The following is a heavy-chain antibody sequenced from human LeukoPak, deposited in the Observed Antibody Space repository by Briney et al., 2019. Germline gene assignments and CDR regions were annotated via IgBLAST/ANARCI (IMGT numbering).Heavy chain of an antibody. CDR1: GDSFSSNSAA. J-gene: IGHJ6*02. V-gene: IGHV6-1*01. D-gene: IGHD3-10*01. CDR2: TYYRSKWYN. CDR3: ARDYYGSGIDYYGMDV. Sequence: SQTLSLTCVISGDSFSSNSAAWNWIRQSPSRGLEWLGRTYYRSKWYNDYAVSVKSRITINPDTSKNQFSLQLNSVTPEDTAVYYCARDYYGSGIDYYGMDVWGQGTTVTVSS.